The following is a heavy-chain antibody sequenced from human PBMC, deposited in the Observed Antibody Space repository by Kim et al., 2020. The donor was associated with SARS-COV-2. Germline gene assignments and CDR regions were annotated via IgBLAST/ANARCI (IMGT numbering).Heavy chain of an antibody. CDR2: T. CDR3: ERAEGGGAGN. D-gene: IGHD1-26*01. J-gene: IGHJ4*02. V-gene: IGHV3-74*01. Sequence: TGCADSVKGRFTISRDTAKNPLYLQMNSLRAEDTSVYYWERAEGGGAGNWGQGTLVTVSS.